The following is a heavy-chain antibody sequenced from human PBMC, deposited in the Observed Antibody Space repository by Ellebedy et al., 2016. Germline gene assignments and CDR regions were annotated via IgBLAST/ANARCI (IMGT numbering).Heavy chain of an antibody. J-gene: IGHJ2*01. CDR2: MYYRGST. CDR1: GGSVRSNSYY. Sequence: SETLSLXXTVSGGSVRSNSYYWDWIRQPPGKGLEWIGSMYYRGSTNYNPSLKSRVTISGDTSKNQFSLKLTSVTAADTAVYYCASRPNWYFDLWGRGTLVTVSS. V-gene: IGHV4-39*01. CDR3: ASRPNWYFDL.